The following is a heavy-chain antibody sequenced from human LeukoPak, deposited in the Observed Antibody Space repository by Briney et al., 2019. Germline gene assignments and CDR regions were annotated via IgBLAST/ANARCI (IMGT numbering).Heavy chain of an antibody. CDR3: AREGDYYDSSGYSAYYFDY. CDR2: IIPIFGTA. D-gene: IGHD3-22*01. J-gene: IGHJ4*02. V-gene: IGHV1-69*13. CDR1: GGTFSGYA. Sequence: SVKVSFKAFGGTFSGYAISWVRRAPGQGLEWMGGIIPIFGTANYAQKFQGRVTITADESTSTAYMELSSLRSEDTAVYYCAREGDYYDSSGYSAYYFDYWGQGTLVTVSS.